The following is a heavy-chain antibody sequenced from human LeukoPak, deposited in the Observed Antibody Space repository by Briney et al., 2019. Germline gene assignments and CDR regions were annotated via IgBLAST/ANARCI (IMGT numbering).Heavy chain of an antibody. V-gene: IGHV4-39*07. D-gene: IGHD2-2*01. CDR1: GGSISSSSYY. J-gene: IGHJ4*02. CDR3: ARDTISFEGASDY. Sequence: PSETLSLTCTVSGGSISSSSYYWGWIRQPPGKGLEWIGSIYYSGSTYYNPSLKSRVTISVDTSKNQFSLKLSSVTAADTAVYYCARDTISFEGASDYWGQGTLVTVSS. CDR2: IYYSGST.